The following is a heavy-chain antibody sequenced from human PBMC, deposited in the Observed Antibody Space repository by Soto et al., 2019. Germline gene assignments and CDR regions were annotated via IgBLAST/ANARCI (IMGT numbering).Heavy chain of an antibody. CDR2: IYPGDSDT. V-gene: IGHV5-51*01. CDR1: GYSFTSCW. CDR3: ARHGGSGSYHYYYYGMEV. D-gene: IGHD3-10*01. J-gene: IGHJ6*02. Sequence: GESLKISCKGSGYSFTSCWIGWVRQMSGKGLEWMGIIYPGDSDTRYSPSFQGQVTISADKSISTAYLQWSSLKASDTAMYYCARHGGSGSYHYYYYGMEVWGQGTTVTVSS.